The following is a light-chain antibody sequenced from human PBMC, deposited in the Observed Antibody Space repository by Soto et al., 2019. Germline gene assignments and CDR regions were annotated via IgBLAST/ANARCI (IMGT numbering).Light chain of an antibody. CDR1: QSVAKNY. Sequence: ETVLTQSPGTLSLSPGERATLSCRASQSVAKNYLDWYQHKPGQGPRLLISGASSRATGIPDRFSGSGSGTDFTLTISRLQPEDFAVYYCLQYASEPLTFGGGTKVEI. CDR3: LQYASEPLT. J-gene: IGKJ4*01. V-gene: IGKV3-20*01. CDR2: GAS.